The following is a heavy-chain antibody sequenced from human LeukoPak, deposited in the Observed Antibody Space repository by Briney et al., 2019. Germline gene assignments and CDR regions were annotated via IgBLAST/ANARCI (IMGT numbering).Heavy chain of an antibody. Sequence: SETLSLTCTVSGGSISSYYWSWIRQPPGKGLEWIGYIYYSGSTNYNPSLKSRVTISVDTSKNQFSLKLSSVTAADTAVYYCARQDYYGMDVWGQGTTVTVSS. V-gene: IGHV4-59*01. J-gene: IGHJ6*02. CDR1: GGSISSYY. CDR2: IYYSGST. CDR3: ARQDYYGMDV.